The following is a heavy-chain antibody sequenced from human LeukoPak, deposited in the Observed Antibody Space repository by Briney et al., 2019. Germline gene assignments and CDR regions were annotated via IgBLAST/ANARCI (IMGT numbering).Heavy chain of an antibody. CDR3: ARGELGGLYYFDY. Sequence: ASVKVSCXASGYTFTGYYMHWVRQAPGQGLEWMGRINPNSGGTNYAQKFQGRVTMTRDTSISTAYMELSRLRSDDTAVYYCARGELGGLYYFDYWGQGTLVTVSS. CDR2: INPNSGGT. J-gene: IGHJ4*02. D-gene: IGHD3-16*01. CDR1: GYTFTGYY. V-gene: IGHV1-2*06.